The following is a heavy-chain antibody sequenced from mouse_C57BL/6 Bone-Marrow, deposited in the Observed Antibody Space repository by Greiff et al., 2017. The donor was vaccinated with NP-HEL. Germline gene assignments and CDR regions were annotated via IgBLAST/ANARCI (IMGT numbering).Heavy chain of an antibody. Sequence: EVKLMESGGGLVQPGGSLKLSCAASGFTFSDYYMYWVRQTPEKRLEWVAYISNGGGSTYYPDTVKGRFTISRDNAKNTLYLQMSRLKSEDTAMYYCARLFDSWYFDVWGTGTTVTVSS. J-gene: IGHJ1*03. CDR1: GFTFSDYY. V-gene: IGHV5-12*01. CDR3: ARLFDSWYFDV. CDR2: ISNGGGST.